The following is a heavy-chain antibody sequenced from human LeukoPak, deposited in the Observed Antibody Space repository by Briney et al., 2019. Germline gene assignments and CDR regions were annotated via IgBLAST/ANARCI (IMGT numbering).Heavy chain of an antibody. V-gene: IGHV4-59*01. D-gene: IGHD3-9*01. CDR3: ARMPDILTGLDS. Sequence: SKTLSLTCTVSGGSLSNYYWNWIRQPPGKGLEWIAYIYYSGSTNYNPSLKSRVTISLDTSKNQFSLKLSSVTTADTAVYYCARMPDILTGLDSWGQGTLVTVSS. J-gene: IGHJ4*02. CDR2: IYYSGST. CDR1: GGSLSNYY.